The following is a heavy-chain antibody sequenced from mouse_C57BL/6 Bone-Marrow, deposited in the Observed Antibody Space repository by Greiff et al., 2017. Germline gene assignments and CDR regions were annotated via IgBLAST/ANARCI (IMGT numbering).Heavy chain of an antibody. V-gene: IGHV1-62-2*01. Sequence: VQLQQSGAELVKPGASVKLSCKASGYTFTEYTIHWVKQRSGQGLEWIGWFYPGSGSIKYNEKFKDKAKLTADKSSSTVYMELSRLTSEDSAGYFCARHEEKVSSTVVAPLDFDVWGTGTTVTVSS. J-gene: IGHJ1*03. CDR2: FYPGSGSI. CDR1: GYTFTEYT. CDR3: ARHEEKVSSTVVAPLDFDV. D-gene: IGHD1-1*01.